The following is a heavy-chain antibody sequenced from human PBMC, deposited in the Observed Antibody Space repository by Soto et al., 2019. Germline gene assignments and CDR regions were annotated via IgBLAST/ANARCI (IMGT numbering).Heavy chain of an antibody. CDR1: GGSISSGYYY. V-gene: IGHV4-30-4*01. Sequence: TLSLTCTVSGGSISSGYYYWSWIRQPPGKGLEWIGYIYYSGSTYYNPSLKSRVTISVDTPKNQFSLKLSSVTAADTAVYYCARDRSASSYHNWLDPWGQGTLVTVS. CDR3: ARDRSASSYHNWLDP. CDR2: IYYSGST. J-gene: IGHJ5*02.